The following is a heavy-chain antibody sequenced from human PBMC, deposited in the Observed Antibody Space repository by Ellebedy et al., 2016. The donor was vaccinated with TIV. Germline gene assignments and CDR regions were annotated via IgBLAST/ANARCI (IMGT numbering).Heavy chain of an antibody. CDR3: ARARGSGNYYSSVGY. V-gene: IGHV3-21*06. J-gene: IGHJ4*02. CDR2: ISTTGDYI. D-gene: IGHD3-10*01. Sequence: GESLKISCEGSGFTFSKYSMQWVRQAPGKGLEWVSSISTTGDYIYYADSVKGRFTISRDNAQNSVFLQMKSLGAEDTAVYYCARARGSGNYYSSVGYWGRGTLVTVSS. CDR1: GFTFSKYS.